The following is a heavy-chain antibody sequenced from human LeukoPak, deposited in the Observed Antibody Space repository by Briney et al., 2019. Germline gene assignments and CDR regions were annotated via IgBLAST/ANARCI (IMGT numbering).Heavy chain of an antibody. V-gene: IGHV3-66*01. Sequence: SGGSLRLSCAASGFTVSSNYMSWVRQAPGKGLEWVSVIYSGGSTDYADSVKGRFTISRDNSKNTLDLQMSGLRAEDTAVYYCARGTPAHDYWGQGTLSPSPQ. J-gene: IGHJ4*02. CDR1: GFTVSSNY. CDR2: IYSGGST. CDR3: ARGTPAHDY.